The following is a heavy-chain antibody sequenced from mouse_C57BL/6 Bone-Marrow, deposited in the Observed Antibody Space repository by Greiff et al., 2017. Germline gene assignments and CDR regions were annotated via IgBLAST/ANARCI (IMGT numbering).Heavy chain of an antibody. CDR2: IDPSDSYT. CDR3: AREGGPHYYAMDY. J-gene: IGHJ4*01. D-gene: IGHD1-1*02. V-gene: IGHV1-50*01. Sequence: QVQLKQPGAELVKPGASVKLSCKASGYTFTSYWMQWVKQRPGQGLEWIGEIDPSDSYTNYNQKFKGKATLTVDTSSSTAYMQLSSLTSKDSAVYYCAREGGPHYYAMDYWGQGTSVTVSS. CDR1: GYTFTSYW.